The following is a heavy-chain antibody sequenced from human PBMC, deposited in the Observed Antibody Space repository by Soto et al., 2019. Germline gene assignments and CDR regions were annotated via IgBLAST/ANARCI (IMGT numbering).Heavy chain of an antibody. Sequence: GESLKISCKGSGYTFTDYWIGWVRQLPGKGLEWMGIIYPGDSDTRYSPSLQGHVTITVDKSTSTAYLQWNTLKASDTAMYYCARHSSNFRYYYYAMDVWGQGTTVTVSS. CDR3: ARHSSNFRYYYYAMDV. D-gene: IGHD6-19*01. CDR2: IYPGDSDT. J-gene: IGHJ6*02. CDR1: GYTFTDYW. V-gene: IGHV5-51*01.